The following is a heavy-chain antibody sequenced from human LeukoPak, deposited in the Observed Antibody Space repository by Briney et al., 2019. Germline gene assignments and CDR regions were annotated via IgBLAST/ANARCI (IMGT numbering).Heavy chain of an antibody. J-gene: IGHJ6*03. D-gene: IGHD3-10*01. Sequence: KPSETLSLTCAVYGGSFSGSYWSWIRQPPGRGLEWIGEINHSGSTNYNPSLKSRVTISVDTSKNQFSLKLSSVTAADTAVYYCARSSLWFGELSSYYYYYMDVWGKGTTVTVSS. CDR1: GGSFSGSY. CDR3: ARSSLWFGELSSYYYYYMDV. CDR2: INHSGST. V-gene: IGHV4-34*01.